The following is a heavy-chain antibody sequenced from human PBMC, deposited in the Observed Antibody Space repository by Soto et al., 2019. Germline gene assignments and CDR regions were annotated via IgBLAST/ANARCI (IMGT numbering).Heavy chain of an antibody. CDR2: IYYSGST. CDR3: ARSPANDILGP. J-gene: IGHJ5*02. CDR1: VYLISSGYY. D-gene: IGHD3-9*01. Sequence: SETLSLTCSASVYLISSGYYWGGIRQPPGKGLECIGYIYYSGSTYYNPSLKSRVTISVDTSKNQFSLKLSSVTAAGTAVYYCARSPANDILGPWGQGTLVTVSS. V-gene: IGHV4-59*01.